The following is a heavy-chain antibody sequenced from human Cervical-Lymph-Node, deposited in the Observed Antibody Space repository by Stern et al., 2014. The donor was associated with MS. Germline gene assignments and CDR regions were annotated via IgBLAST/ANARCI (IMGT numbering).Heavy chain of an antibody. CDR1: GYTFTSYW. Sequence: EVQLVESGPEVKRPGESLKISCQASGYTFTSYWIGWGRQMPGQGLEWIAIIFPGGSDIRYSPSFQGQVTISADKSSSTAYLQWNNLKASDTAIYYCARQRYFDYWGQGTLVTVSS. J-gene: IGHJ4*02. CDR2: IFPGGSDI. CDR3: ARQRYFDY. V-gene: IGHV5-51*01.